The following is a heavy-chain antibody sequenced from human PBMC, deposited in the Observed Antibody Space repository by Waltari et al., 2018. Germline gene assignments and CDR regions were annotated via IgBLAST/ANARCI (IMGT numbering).Heavy chain of an antibody. D-gene: IGHD2-2*03. V-gene: IGHV4-38-2*01. CDR2: IYHDGTT. J-gene: IGHJ4*02. Sequence: QVQLQESGPGLVKPSETLSLTCDVSGYFINTGFYWGWLRQPPGKGLEWVGTIYHDGTTFSSPYLNSRVTMSMDMSKNQISLKLKSVTAADTAVYYCTRQVLGYCTSAACRRLESWGQGTLVTVSS. CDR3: TRQVLGYCTSAACRRLES. CDR1: GYFINTGFY.